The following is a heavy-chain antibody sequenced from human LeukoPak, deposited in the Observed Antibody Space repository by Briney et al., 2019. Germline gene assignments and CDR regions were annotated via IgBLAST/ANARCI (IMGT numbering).Heavy chain of an antibody. CDR1: GYTFTAYY. CDR3: ARGSSSWYGALTAPREDYFDY. Sequence: ASVKVSCKASGYTFTAYYIHWVRQAPGQGLEWMGGIIPIFGTANYARKFQGRVTITADKSTSTAYMELSSLRSEDTAVYYCARGSSSWYGALTAPREDYFDYWGQGTLVTVSS. J-gene: IGHJ4*02. V-gene: IGHV1-69*06. D-gene: IGHD6-13*01. CDR2: IIPIFGTA.